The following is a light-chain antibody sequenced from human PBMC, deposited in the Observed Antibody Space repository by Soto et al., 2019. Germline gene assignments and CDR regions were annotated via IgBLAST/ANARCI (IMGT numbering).Light chain of an antibody. CDR3: QVWDSSSDHPYV. J-gene: IGLJ1*01. CDR2: DDS. Sequence: SYELTQPPSVSVAPGQTARITCGGNNIGSKDVHWYQQKPGQAPVLVVYDDSDRPSGIPERFSGSNSGNTATLTISRVEAGDEADYYCQVWDSSSDHPYVFGTGTKVTVL. CDR1: NIGSKD. V-gene: IGLV3-21*02.